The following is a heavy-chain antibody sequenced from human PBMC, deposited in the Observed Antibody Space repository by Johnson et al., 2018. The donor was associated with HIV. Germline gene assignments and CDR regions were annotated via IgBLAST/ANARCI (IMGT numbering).Heavy chain of an antibody. Sequence: QVQLVESGGGLVKPGGSLRLSCAASGLTFSDYDMSWIRQAPGKGLEWVSYISSSGSTIYYADSVKGRFTISRDTAKNSLYLQMNSLRAEDTAVYYCARERYCSSTSCYFSRPPDAFDIWGQGTMVTVSS. CDR1: GLTFSDYD. J-gene: IGHJ3*02. CDR2: ISSSGSTI. D-gene: IGHD2-2*01. V-gene: IGHV3-11*04. CDR3: ARERYCSSTSCYFSRPPDAFDI.